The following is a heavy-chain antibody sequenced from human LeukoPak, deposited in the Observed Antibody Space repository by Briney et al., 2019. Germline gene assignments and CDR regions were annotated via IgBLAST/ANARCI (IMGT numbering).Heavy chain of an antibody. CDR3: ARALWNRRQLVIGY. J-gene: IGHJ4*02. Sequence: ASVKVSCKASGYTITSYDINWVRQATGQGLEWMGWMNPNSGNTGYAQKFQGRVTMTRNTSISTAYMELSSLRSEDTAVYYCARALWNRRQLVIGYWGQGTLVTVSS. CDR1: GYTITSYD. V-gene: IGHV1-8*01. D-gene: IGHD6-13*01. CDR2: MNPNSGNT.